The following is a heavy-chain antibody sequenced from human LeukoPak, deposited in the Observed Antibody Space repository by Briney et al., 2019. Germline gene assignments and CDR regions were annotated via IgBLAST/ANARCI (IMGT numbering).Heavy chain of an antibody. J-gene: IGHJ4*02. CDR1: GFIFSTYG. Sequence: GGSLRPSCVASGFIFSTYGMHWVRQAPGKGLEWVAFTRSDGSGEYYTDSVKGRFTISRDNSKNTLYLQMNSLRVEDTAVYYCGKHDSASDYWGQGTLVTVSS. V-gene: IGHV3-30*02. D-gene: IGHD1-26*01. CDR2: TRSDGSGE. CDR3: GKHDSASDY.